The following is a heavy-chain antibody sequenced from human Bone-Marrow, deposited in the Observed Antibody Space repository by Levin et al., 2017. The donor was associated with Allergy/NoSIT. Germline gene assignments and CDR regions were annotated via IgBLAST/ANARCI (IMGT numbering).Heavy chain of an antibody. CDR3: ATQNDYYDSSGYYSSTGAFDY. J-gene: IGHJ4*02. Sequence: LSLTCAASGITFSSYAMSWVRQAPGKGLQWVSAISGSRGSTYYADSVKGRFTISRDNPKNTLYLQMNSLRAEDTAVYYCATQNDYYDSSGYYSSTGAFDYWGQGTLVTVSS. V-gene: IGHV3-23*01. CDR2: ISGSRGST. CDR1: GITFSSYA. D-gene: IGHD3-22*01.